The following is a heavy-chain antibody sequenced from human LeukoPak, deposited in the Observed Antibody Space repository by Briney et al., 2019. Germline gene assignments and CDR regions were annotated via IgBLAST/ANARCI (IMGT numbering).Heavy chain of an antibody. CDR1: GFTLSNYY. V-gene: IGHV3-23*01. Sequence: GGSLRLSCAASGFTLSNYYMRWVRQARGKGLEGVSAISGRGDSIFYADSVKGRFIICRDNAKATLYVQMNSLRAEDTAVYYCAKSFLTGYSLFDSWGQGTLVTVS. CDR2: ISGRGDSI. D-gene: IGHD3-9*01. J-gene: IGHJ4*02. CDR3: AKSFLTGYSLFDS.